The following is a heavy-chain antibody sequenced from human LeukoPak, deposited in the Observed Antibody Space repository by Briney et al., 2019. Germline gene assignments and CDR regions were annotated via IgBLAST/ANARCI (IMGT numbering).Heavy chain of an antibody. J-gene: IGHJ3*02. CDR2: ISYIGST. D-gene: IGHD4-17*01. Sequence: SETLSLTCTVSGGSFSSHYWSWIRQPPGKGLEWIGYISYIGSTNYNPSLKSRVTISVDTSKNQFSLKLSSVAAADTAVYYCARDPTTVTKGLDIWGQGTMVTVSS. V-gene: IGHV4-59*11. CDR3: ARDPTTVTKGLDI. CDR1: GGSFSSHY.